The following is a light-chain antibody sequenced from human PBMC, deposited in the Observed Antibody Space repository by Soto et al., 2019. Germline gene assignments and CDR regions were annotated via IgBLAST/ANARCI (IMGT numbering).Light chain of an antibody. CDR3: QHYASLPTT. J-gene: IGKJ2*01. Sequence: EIVLTQSPGTLSLSPGDRAPLSCRASQTIGRNFLAWYQQKPGQAPRLLIYGASIRATGIPDRFSVSGSGTDFTLTISRLEPEDCGVYYCQHYASLPTTFGQGTKLEIK. CDR2: GAS. V-gene: IGKV3-20*01. CDR1: QTIGRNF.